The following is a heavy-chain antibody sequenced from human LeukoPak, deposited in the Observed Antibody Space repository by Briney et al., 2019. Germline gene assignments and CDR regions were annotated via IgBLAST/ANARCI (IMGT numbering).Heavy chain of an antibody. Sequence: GASVKVSCKASGYTFTSYYMHWVRQAPGQGLEWMGIINPSGGSTSYAQKFQGRVTMTRDTSTSTVYMELSSLRSEDTAVYYCARVERKQLVPHYYYGMDVWGQGTTVTVSS. V-gene: IGHV1-46*01. CDR1: GYTFTSYY. CDR2: INPSGGST. CDR3: ARVERKQLVPHYYYGMDV. J-gene: IGHJ6*02. D-gene: IGHD6-6*01.